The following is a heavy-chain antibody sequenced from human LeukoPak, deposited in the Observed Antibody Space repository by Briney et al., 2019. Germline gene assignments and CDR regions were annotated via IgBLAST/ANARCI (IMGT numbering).Heavy chain of an antibody. V-gene: IGHV4-34*01. Sequence: SETLSLTCAVYGGSFSSYYWSWIRQPPGKGLEWIGEINHSGSTNYNPSLKSRVTISVDTSNYRFSLKLSSVTAADTAMSYCARVASGYCSSTNCQKYYFDYWGQGTLVTVSS. D-gene: IGHD2-2*01. CDR3: ARVASGYCSSTNCQKYYFDY. J-gene: IGHJ4*02. CDR1: GGSFSSYY. CDR2: INHSGST.